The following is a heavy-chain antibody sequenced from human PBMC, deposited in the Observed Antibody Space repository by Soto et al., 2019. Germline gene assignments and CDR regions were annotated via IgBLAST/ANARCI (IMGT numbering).Heavy chain of an antibody. D-gene: IGHD6-13*01. J-gene: IGHJ4*02. CDR3: ARQVGSSLYYFDY. CDR2: MHYTGRT. CDR1: GDSITSSGFY. V-gene: IGHV4-39*01. Sequence: ETLSLTCTVSGDSITSSGFYWGWIRQPPGEGLEWITTMHYTGRTYYNPSLRSRLTVPIATSNNHLSLGLTSVTAAATAVYFCARQVGSSLYYFDYWGQGTLVTVSS.